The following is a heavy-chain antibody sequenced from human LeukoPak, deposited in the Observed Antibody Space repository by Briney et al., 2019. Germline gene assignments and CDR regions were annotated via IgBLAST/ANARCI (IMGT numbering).Heavy chain of an antibody. CDR2: IIPIFGTA. D-gene: IGHD2-15*01. V-gene: IGHV1-69*05. CDR1: GGTFSSYA. CDR3: ARGRYCSGGSCYWGDYYYYMDV. J-gene: IGHJ6*03. Sequence: GASVKVSCKASGGTFSSYAISWVRQAPGQGLEWMGGIIPIFGTANYAQKFQGRVTITTDESTSTAYMELSSLRSEDTAVYYCARGRYCSGGSCYWGDYYYYMDVWGKGTTVTVSS.